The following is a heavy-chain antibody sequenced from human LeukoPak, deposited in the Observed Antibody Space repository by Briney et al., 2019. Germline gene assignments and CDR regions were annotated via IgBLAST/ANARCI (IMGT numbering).Heavy chain of an antibody. CDR3: ARYSGTLLRHY. J-gene: IGHJ4*02. V-gene: IGHV3-53*01. Sequence: GGSLRLSCAASGFTVNGNYMLWVRQAPGKGLECVSVIYTDDNTFYADSVKGRFTISRDNSKNTLYLQMNSLRAEDTAVYYCARYSGTLLRHYWSQGSLVTVSS. CDR1: GFTVNGNY. D-gene: IGHD1-26*01. CDR2: IYTDDNT.